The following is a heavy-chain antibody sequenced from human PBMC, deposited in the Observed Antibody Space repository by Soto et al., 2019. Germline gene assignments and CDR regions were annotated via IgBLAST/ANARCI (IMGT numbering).Heavy chain of an antibody. V-gene: IGHV4-34*01. CDR1: GKSLSGYY. J-gene: IGHJ4*02. Sequence: PXATLSLTCAVYGKSLSGYYWSWIRQPPGKALEWIGEINHSGNTNYNPSLKSRVTISVDTSKNQLFLNLRSVTAADTAMYYCARHHVRGRTIAGAAEFWGQGTLVTVSS. D-gene: IGHD1-26*01. CDR3: ARHHVRGRTIAGAAEF. CDR2: INHSGNT.